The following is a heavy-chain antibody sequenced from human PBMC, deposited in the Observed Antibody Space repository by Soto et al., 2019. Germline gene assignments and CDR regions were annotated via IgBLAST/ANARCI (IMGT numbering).Heavy chain of an antibody. V-gene: IGHV1-2*04. CDR3: ARGDALQSSFLSDY. Sequence: ASVKVSCKASGYTFTGYYMHWVRQAPGQGLEWMGWINPNSGGTNYAQKFQGWVTMTRDTSISTAYMELSRLRSDDTAVYYCARGDALQSSFLSDYWGQGTLVTVSS. CDR2: INPNSGGT. J-gene: IGHJ4*02. CDR1: GYTFTGYY. D-gene: IGHD3-16*01.